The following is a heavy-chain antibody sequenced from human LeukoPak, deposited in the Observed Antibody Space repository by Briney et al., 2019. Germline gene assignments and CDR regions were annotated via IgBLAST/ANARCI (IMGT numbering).Heavy chain of an antibody. CDR3: LRPDDYDLWFDP. D-gene: IGHD4-17*01. CDR2: IYYSGNT. V-gene: IGHV4-39*01. CDR1: GGSISSSNHY. Sequence: SETLSLTCTVSGGSISSSNHYWGWIRQPPGKGLEWIGSIYYSGNTYYNPSLKSRVTISVDTSKNQFSLKLSSVTAADTAVYYCLRPDDYDLWFDPWGQGTLVTVSS. J-gene: IGHJ5*02.